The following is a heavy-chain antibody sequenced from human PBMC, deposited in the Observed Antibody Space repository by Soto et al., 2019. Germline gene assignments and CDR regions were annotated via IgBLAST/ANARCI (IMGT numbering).Heavy chain of an antibody. D-gene: IGHD3-10*01. CDR1: GFTFSSYA. CDR3: AKDGAYYYGSGSYLHMDV. J-gene: IGHJ6*03. CDR2: ISGSGGST. V-gene: IGHV3-23*01. Sequence: PGGSLRLSCAASGFTFSSYAMSWVRQAPGKGLEWVSAISGSGGSTYYADSVKGRFTISRDNSKNTLYLQMNSLRAEDTAVYYCAKDGAYYYGSGSYLHMDVWGKGTTVTVSS.